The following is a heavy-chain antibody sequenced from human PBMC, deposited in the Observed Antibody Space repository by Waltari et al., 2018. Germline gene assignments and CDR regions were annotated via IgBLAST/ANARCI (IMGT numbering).Heavy chain of an antibody. D-gene: IGHD1-1*01. CDR3: AKDGDPGTTTGPFDY. CDR1: GFTFSSYA. CDR2: ISGSGGST. Sequence: EVQLVESGGGLVQPGGSLRLACAASGFTFSSYAMSWVRQAPGKGLEWVSAISGSGGSTDYADSSKGRFTSSRDNSKNTLYLQMTSLRAEDTAVYYCAKDGDPGTTTGPFDYWGQGTLVTVSS. J-gene: IGHJ4*02. V-gene: IGHV3-23*04.